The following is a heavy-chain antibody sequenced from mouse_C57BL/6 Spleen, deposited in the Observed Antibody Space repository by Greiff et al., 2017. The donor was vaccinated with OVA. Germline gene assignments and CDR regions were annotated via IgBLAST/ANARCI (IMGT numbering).Heavy chain of an antibody. D-gene: IGHD3-2*02. V-gene: IGHV1-39*01. CDR2: INPNYGTT. CDR3: AREGDSSGYDAMDY. CDR1: GYSFTDYN. Sequence: VQLQQSGPELVKPGASVKISCKASGYSFTDYNMHWVKQSNGKSLEWIGVINPNYGTTSYNQKFKGKATLTVDQSSSTAYMQLNSLTSEDSAVYYCAREGDSSGYDAMDYWGQGTSVTVSS. J-gene: IGHJ4*01.